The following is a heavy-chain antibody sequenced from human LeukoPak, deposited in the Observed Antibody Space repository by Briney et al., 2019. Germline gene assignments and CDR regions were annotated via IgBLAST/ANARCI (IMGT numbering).Heavy chain of an antibody. CDR2: IIPIFGTA. CDR1: GGTFSSYA. D-gene: IGHD1-26*01. V-gene: IGHV1-69*05. J-gene: IGHJ4*02. Sequence: ASVKVSCKASGGTFSSYAISWVRQAPGQGLEWMGRIIPIFGTANYAQKFQGRVTITTDESTSTAYMELSSLRSEDTAVCYCASVRNWGSGSFGFDYWGQGTLVTVSS. CDR3: ASVRNWGSGSFGFDY.